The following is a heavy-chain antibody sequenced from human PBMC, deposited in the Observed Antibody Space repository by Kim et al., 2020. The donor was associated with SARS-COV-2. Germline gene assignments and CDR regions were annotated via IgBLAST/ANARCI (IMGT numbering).Heavy chain of an antibody. CDR3: ARDHDGMDV. CDR1: GYTFSGYY. V-gene: IGHV1-2*04. CDR2: INPKTGGA. J-gene: IGHJ6*02. Sequence: ASVKVSCKASGYTFSGYYIHWVRQAPGQGLEWMGWINPKTGGADYAQKFQGCVTMTRDTSISTVYMELSRLRSDDTAVYYCARDHDGMDVWGQGTTVTVSS.